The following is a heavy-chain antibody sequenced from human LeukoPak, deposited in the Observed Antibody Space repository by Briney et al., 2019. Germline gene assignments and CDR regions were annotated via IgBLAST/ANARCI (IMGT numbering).Heavy chain of an antibody. D-gene: IGHD5-18*01. CDR1: GFTFSSYG. CDR3: AKSSSRLDTSSFEY. Sequence: GGSLRLSCAASGFTFSSYGIHWVRQAPGKGLEWVTFIQYDGSNKYADSVKGRFTISRDNSKNVLYLQMNSLRAEDTALYYCAKSSSRLDTSSFEYWGQGTLVSVSS. CDR2: IQYDGSNK. J-gene: IGHJ4*02. V-gene: IGHV3-30*02.